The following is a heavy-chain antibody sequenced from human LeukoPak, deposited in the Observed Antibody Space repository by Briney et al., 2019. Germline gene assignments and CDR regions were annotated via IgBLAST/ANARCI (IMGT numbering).Heavy chain of an antibody. V-gene: IGHV1-2*02. CDR3: ARAMGTVTRRDF. CDR1: GYTFTGYY. D-gene: IGHD4-11*01. CDR2: INPNSGGT. Sequence: ASVKVSCKASGYTFTGYYMHWVRQAPGQGLEWMGWINPNSGGTNYVQKFQGRVTMTRDTSISTVYMELSSLRSDDTAVYYCARAMGTVTRRDFWGQGTLVTVSS. J-gene: IGHJ4*02.